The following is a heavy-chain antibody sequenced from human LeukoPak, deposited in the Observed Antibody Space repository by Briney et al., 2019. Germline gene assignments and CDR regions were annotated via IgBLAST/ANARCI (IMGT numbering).Heavy chain of an antibody. J-gene: IGHJ6*03. Sequence: PGGSLRLSCAASGFTFSSYAMHWVRQAPGKGLEWVAVISYDGSNKYYADSVKGRFTISRDNAKNSLYLQMNSLRAEDTAVYYCARGDIAAAGNYYYYYMDVWGKGTTVTVSS. V-gene: IGHV3-30*04. D-gene: IGHD6-13*01. CDR3: ARGDIAAAGNYYYYYMDV. CDR2: ISYDGSNK. CDR1: GFTFSSYA.